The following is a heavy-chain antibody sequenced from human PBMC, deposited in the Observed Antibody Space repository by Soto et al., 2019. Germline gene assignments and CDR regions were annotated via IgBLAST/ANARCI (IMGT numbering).Heavy chain of an antibody. CDR3: ARSGEKMRIQLLLPY. D-gene: IGHD5-18*01. V-gene: IGHV1-69*01. CDR1: GGTFSSYA. Sequence: QVQLVQSGAEVKKPGSSVKVSCKVSGGTFSSYAISWVRQAPGQGLEWMGGIIPIFGTANYAQKFQGRVTITADESTSTAYMELSSLRAEYTAVYYCARSGEKMRIQLLLPYWGQGNLVTVSA. CDR2: IIPIFGTA. J-gene: IGHJ4*02.